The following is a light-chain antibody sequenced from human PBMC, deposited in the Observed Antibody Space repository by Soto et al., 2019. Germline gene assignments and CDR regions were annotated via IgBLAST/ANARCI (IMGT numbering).Light chain of an antibody. J-gene: IGKJ5*01. CDR2: AAS. Sequence: EVVLTQSPVTLSLSPGERATLSCRASQSVSSSYLAWYQQKPGQAPRLLIYAASSRATGLPDRFSGSKSGTDFTLTIRGLEPEDAAVYYCQQYGSSPITFGQGTRLEIK. V-gene: IGKV3-20*01. CDR1: QSVSSSY. CDR3: QQYGSSPIT.